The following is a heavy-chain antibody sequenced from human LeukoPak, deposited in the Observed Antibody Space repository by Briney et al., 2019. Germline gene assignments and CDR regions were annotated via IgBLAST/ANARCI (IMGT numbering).Heavy chain of an antibody. D-gene: IGHD1-7*01. V-gene: IGHV4-59*01. CDR3: ARDYNWNFARYNWFDP. Sequence: SETLSLTCTVSGGPISSYYWSWIRQPPGKGLEWIGYIYYSGSTNYNPSLKSRVTISVDTSKNQFSLKLSSVTAADTAVYYCARDYNWNFARYNWFDPWGQGTLVTVSS. CDR2: IYYSGST. J-gene: IGHJ5*02. CDR1: GGPISSYY.